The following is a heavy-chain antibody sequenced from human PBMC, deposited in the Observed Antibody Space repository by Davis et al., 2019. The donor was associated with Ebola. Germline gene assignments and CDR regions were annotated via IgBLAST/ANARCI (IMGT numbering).Heavy chain of an antibody. J-gene: IGHJ4*02. CDR2: ISWNSGSI. CDR3: AKDFYYDILTGYYFDY. Sequence: GGSLRLSCAASGFTSADYAMHWVRQAPGKGLEWVSGISWNSGSIGYADSVKGRFTISRDNSKNTLYLQMNSLRAEDTAVYYCAKDFYYDILTGYYFDYWGQGTLVTVSS. CDR1: GFTSADYA. V-gene: IGHV3-9*02. D-gene: IGHD3-9*01.